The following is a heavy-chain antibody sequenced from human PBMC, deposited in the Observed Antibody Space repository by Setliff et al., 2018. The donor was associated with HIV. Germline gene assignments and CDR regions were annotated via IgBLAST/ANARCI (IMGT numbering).Heavy chain of an antibody. D-gene: IGHD5-12*01. CDR3: ARVGTGYKSAGNAFDI. CDR2: ISSSGSTI. Sequence: PGGSLRLSCAASGFTFSDHYMGWIRQAPGKGLEWVSYISSSGSTISYADSVKGRFTISRDNAKNSLYLQMNSLRAEDTAVYFCARVGTGYKSAGNAFDIWGQGTMVTVSS. V-gene: IGHV3-11*04. J-gene: IGHJ3*02. CDR1: GFTFSDHY.